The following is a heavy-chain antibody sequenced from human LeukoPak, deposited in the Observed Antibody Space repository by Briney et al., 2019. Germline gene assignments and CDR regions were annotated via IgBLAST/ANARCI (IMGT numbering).Heavy chain of an antibody. CDR2: ISYDGSNK. CDR3: ARVLGIAAAGAFDY. D-gene: IGHD6-13*01. V-gene: IGHV3-30*04. J-gene: IGHJ4*02. CDR1: GFTFSSYA. Sequence: GGSLRLSCAASGFTFSSYAMHWVRQAPGKGLEWVAVISYDGSNKYYADSVKGRFTISRDNSKNTLYLQMNSLRAEDTAVYYCARVLGIAAAGAFDYWGQGTLVTVSS.